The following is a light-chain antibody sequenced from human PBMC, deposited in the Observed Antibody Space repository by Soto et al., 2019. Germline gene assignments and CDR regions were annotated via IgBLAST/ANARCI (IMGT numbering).Light chain of an antibody. V-gene: IGKV3D-15*01. CDR3: QQYNNWPPLT. CDR2: GAS. J-gene: IGKJ4*01. Sequence: EIVLTQSPGTLSLSPGERATLSCRASQSVSNNYLAWYQQKPGQAPRLLIYGASNRATGTPARFSGSGSGTEFTLTISRLQSEDFAVYYCQQYNNWPPLTFGGGTKVDIK. CDR1: QSVSNN.